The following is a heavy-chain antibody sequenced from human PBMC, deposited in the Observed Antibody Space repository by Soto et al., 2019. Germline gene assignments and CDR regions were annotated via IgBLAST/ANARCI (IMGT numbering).Heavy chain of an antibody. Sequence: GASVKVSCKASGYPFTTYGLSWVRQAPGQGFEWLGWISAYNGNTNYAQRFQGRVTMTTDTPTSTAYMELRSLRSDDTAVYYCARDREAARPGWFDPWGQGTLVTVS. CDR3: ARDREAARPGWFDP. CDR1: GYPFTTYG. CDR2: ISAYNGNT. V-gene: IGHV1-18*04. D-gene: IGHD6-6*01. J-gene: IGHJ5*02.